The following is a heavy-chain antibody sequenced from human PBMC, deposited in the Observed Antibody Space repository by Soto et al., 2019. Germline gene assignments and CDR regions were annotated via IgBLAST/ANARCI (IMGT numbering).Heavy chain of an antibody. J-gene: IGHJ6*02. CDR3: ARESITIFGVVIIDYGMDV. D-gene: IGHD3-3*01. CDR2: TSDYNGNT. Sequence: GASVKVSCKASGYTFTNYGISWVRQAPGQGLEWMGWTSDYNGNTNYAQKLQGRVTMTTDTSTSTAYMELRSLRSDDTAVYYCARESITIFGVVIIDYGMDVWGQGTTVTVSS. V-gene: IGHV1-18*04. CDR1: GYTFTNYG.